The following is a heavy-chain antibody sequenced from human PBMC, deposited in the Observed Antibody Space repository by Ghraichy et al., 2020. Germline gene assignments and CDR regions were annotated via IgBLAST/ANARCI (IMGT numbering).Heavy chain of an antibody. J-gene: IGHJ4*02. CDR2: MYYSGST. V-gene: IGHV4-31*03. D-gene: IGHD3-22*01. CDR3: TRGGYYDSRAYNN. CDR1: GASTTSGGYY. Sequence: SCSVSGASTTSGGYYWSWIRQHPGKGLEWVGYMYYSGSTYYSPALKSRVTISIDRAKNQVFLNLTSVTAADTAVYYCTRGGYYDSRAYNNWGQGTLVTVSS.